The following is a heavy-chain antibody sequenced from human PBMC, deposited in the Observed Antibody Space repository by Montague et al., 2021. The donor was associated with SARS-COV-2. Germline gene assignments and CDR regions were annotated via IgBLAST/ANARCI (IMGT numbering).Heavy chain of an antibody. D-gene: IGHD3-10*01. CDR1: GFTFSSYA. Sequence: YWRISWAASGFTFSSYAMIWVRQAPGKGLEWVSTISSTGGSTYYADSVKGRFIISRDNSRNTVYMQMNNLRAEDTAVYYCAKGFTYYFASGGYPNYFDPWGQGTLVSVSS. CDR3: AKGFTYYFASGGYPNYFDP. V-gene: IGHV3-23*01. CDR2: ISSTGGST. J-gene: IGHJ5*02.